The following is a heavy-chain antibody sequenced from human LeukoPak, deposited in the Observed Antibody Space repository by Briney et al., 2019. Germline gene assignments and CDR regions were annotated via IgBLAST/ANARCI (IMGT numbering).Heavy chain of an antibody. CDR1: VGTFSSYA. CDR2: IIPIFGTA. V-gene: IGHV1-69*13. CDR3: ARAPRRDGYKTDY. J-gene: IGHJ4*02. D-gene: IGHD5-24*01. Sequence: SVNVSCKASVGTFSSYAISWVRQAPGQGLEWMGGIIPIFGTANYAQKFQGRVTITADESTSTAYMELSSLRSEDTAVYYCARAPRRDGYKTDYWGQGTLVTVSS.